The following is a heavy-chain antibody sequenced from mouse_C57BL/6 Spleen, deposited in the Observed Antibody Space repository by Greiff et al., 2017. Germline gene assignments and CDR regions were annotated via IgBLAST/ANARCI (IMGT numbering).Heavy chain of an antibody. CDR2: IYPRDGST. CDR3: SKDYGSSRFAY. D-gene: IGHD1-1*01. J-gene: IGHJ3*01. Sequence: VQLQQSDAELVKPGASVKISCKVSGYTFTDHTIHWVKQRPEQGLEWIGHIYPRDGSTKDNEKFKGKATLTADKSYSTAYMQLNSLTSEASAVYFCSKDYGSSRFAYWGQGTLVTVSA. CDR1: GYTFTDHT. V-gene: IGHV1-78*01.